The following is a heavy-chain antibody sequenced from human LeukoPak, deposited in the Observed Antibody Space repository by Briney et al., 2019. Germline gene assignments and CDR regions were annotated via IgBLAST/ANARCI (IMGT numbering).Heavy chain of an antibody. Sequence: GGSLRLSCAASGFTFSSYTMNWVRQAPGKGLEWVSAISGSGGSTYYADSVKGRFTISRDNSKNTLYLQMNSLRAEDTAVYYCATGGSSPEKNWFDPWGQGTLVTVSS. J-gene: IGHJ5*02. D-gene: IGHD6-13*01. CDR1: GFTFSSYT. CDR2: ISGSGGST. V-gene: IGHV3-23*01. CDR3: ATGGSSPEKNWFDP.